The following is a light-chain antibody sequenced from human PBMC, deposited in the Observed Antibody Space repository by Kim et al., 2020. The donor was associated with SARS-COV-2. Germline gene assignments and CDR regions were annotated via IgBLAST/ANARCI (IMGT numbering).Light chain of an antibody. Sequence: VSPGQTASITCSGDKLGDKYASWYQQKPGQSPVLVIHQDTKRPSGIPERFSGSNAGNTATLTISGTQAMDEADYYCQAWDSSTAVFGGGTKVTVL. J-gene: IGLJ3*02. CDR3: QAWDSSTAV. CDR1: KLGDKY. CDR2: QDT. V-gene: IGLV3-1*01.